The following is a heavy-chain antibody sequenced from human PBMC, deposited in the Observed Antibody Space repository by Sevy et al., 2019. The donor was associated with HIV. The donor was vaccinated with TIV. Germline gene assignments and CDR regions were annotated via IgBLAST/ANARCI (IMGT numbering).Heavy chain of an antibody. D-gene: IGHD3-22*01. Sequence: GGSLILSCAASGFTFNNYGMHWVRQAPGKGLEWVAVVSYDGSTKYYADFVKGRFTISRDNSKNMVYLQMNSLRPEDTAVFYCAKGSRATDSAFDIWGQGTVVTVSS. V-gene: IGHV3-30*18. CDR2: VSYDGSTK. J-gene: IGHJ3*02. CDR1: GFTFNNYG. CDR3: AKGSRATDSAFDI.